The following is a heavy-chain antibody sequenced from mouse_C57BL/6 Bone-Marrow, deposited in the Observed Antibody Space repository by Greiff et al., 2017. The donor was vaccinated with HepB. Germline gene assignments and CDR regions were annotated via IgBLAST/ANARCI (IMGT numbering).Heavy chain of an antibody. Sequence: VKLMESGPELVKPGASVKLSCKASGYTFTSYDINWVKQRPGQGLEWIGWIYPRDGSTKYNEKFKGKATLTVDTSSSTAYMELHSLTSEDSAVYFCARYPLITTVVAPYWYFDVWGTGTTVTVSS. CDR3: ARYPLITTVVAPYWYFDV. J-gene: IGHJ1*03. CDR1: GYTFTSYD. V-gene: IGHV1-85*01. CDR2: IYPRDGST. D-gene: IGHD1-1*01.